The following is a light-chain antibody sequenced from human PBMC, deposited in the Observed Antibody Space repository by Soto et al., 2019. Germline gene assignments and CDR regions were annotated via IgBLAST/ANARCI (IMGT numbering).Light chain of an antibody. J-gene: IGLJ1*01. CDR2: EVS. CDR3: CSYAGSSTYV. CDR1: SSDVGTYNL. V-gene: IGLV2-23*02. Sequence: QSALTQPASVSGSPGQSITISCTGTSSDVGTYNLVSWYQQHPGKAPQLMLFEVSKRPSGFSNRFSGSKSGNTASLTISGLQAEDEADYYCCSYAGSSTYVFGTGT.